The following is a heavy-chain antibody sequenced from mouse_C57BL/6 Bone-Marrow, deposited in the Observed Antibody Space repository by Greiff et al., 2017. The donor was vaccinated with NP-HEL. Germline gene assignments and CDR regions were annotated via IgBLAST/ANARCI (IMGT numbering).Heavy chain of an antibody. V-gene: IGHV5-4*01. CDR3: ARDLGGVTTYYYAMDY. Sequence: EVKVVESGGGLVKPGGSLKLSCAASGFTFSSYAMSWVRQTPEKRLEWVATISDGGSYTYYPDNVKGRFTISRDNAKNNLYLQMSHLKSEDTAMYYCARDLGGVTTYYYAMDYWGQGTSVTVSS. J-gene: IGHJ4*01. CDR1: GFTFSSYA. D-gene: IGHD2-2*01. CDR2: ISDGGSYT.